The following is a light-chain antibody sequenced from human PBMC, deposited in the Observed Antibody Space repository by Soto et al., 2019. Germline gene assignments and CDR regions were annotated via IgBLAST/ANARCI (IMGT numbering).Light chain of an antibody. CDR1: SSDFGRYNL. J-gene: IGLJ2*01. CDR2: EAI. Sequence: QSALTQPASVSGSPGQSITLSCTGSSSDFGRYNLVSWYQHHPGKAPKLIIYEAIKRPSGISDRFSGSKSGNTASLTISGLQAEDEADYYCCSYGGYSTCVVFGGGTKLTVL. V-gene: IGLV2-23*01. CDR3: CSYGGYSTCVV.